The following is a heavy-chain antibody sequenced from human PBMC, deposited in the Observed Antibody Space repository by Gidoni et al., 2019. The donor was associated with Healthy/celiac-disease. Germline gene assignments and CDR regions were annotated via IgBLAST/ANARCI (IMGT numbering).Heavy chain of an antibody. CDR1: GGTFSSDA. J-gene: IGHJ3*02. Sequence: QVQLVQSGAEVKQTGSSVKVSCKASGGTFSSDAISWVRQSPGQGLAWMGGIILIFGTANYAQKCQGRVTITADESTSTAYMELSSLRSEDTAVYYCARAGYYDSTDAFDIWGQGTMVTVSS. D-gene: IGHD3-22*01. CDR2: IILIFGTA. V-gene: IGHV1-69*01. CDR3: ARAGYYDSTDAFDI.